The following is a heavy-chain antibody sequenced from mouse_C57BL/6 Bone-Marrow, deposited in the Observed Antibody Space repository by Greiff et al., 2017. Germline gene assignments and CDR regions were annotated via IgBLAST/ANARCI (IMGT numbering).Heavy chain of an antibody. D-gene: IGHD2-12*01. CDR2: IDPSDSYT. V-gene: IGHV1-69*01. J-gene: IGHJ4*01. CDR1: GYTFTSYW. Sequence: QVQLQQPGAELVMPGASVKLSCKASGYTFTSYWMHWVKQRPGQGLEWIGEIDPSDSYTNYNQKFKGKSTWTVDKSSSTAYMQLSSLTSEDSAVYYCARDYTLYAMDYWGQGTSVTVSS. CDR3: ARDYTLYAMDY.